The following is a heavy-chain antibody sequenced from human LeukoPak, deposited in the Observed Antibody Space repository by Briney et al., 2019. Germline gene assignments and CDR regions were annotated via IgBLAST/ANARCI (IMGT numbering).Heavy chain of an antibody. CDR1: GGSISTYY. V-gene: IGHV4-59*12. CDR2: MHFSGTT. CDR3: AREREDYDTLTGYYSRWFDP. J-gene: IGHJ5*02. D-gene: IGHD3-9*01. Sequence: PSETLSLTCTVSGGSISTYYWSWIRQPPGKGLEWIGGMHFSGTTSYNPSLKSRVSISGDTSKNQFSLKLTSVTAADTAVYYCAREREDYDTLTGYYSRWFDPWGQGTLVTVSS.